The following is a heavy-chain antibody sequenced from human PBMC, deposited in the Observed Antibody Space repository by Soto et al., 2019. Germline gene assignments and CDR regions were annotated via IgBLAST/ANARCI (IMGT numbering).Heavy chain of an antibody. D-gene: IGHD3-10*01. J-gene: IGHJ4*02. CDR2: IKQDGSEK. V-gene: IGHV3-7*01. CDR1: GFTFSSYW. CDR3: ARDSLWFGELPIVY. Sequence: GGSLRLSCAASGFTFSSYWMSWVRQAPGKGLEWVANIKQDGSEKSYVDSVKGRFTISRDNAKNSLYLQMNSLRAEDTAVYYCARDSLWFGELPIVYWGQGTLVTVSS.